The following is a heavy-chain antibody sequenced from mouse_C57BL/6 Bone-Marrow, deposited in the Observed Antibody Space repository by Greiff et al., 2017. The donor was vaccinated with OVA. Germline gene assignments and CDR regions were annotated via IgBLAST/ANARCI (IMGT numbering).Heavy chain of an antibody. D-gene: IGHD2-2*01. J-gene: IGHJ1*03. Sequence: QVQLQQPGAELVRPGSSVKLSCKASGYTFTSYWMHWVKQRPIQGLEWIGNIDPSDSETHYNQKFKDKATLTVDKSSSTAYMQLSSLTSEDSAVYYCARWGYPWYFDVWGTGTTVTVSS. CDR3: ARWGYPWYFDV. CDR2: IDPSDSET. CDR1: GYTFTSYW. V-gene: IGHV1-52*01.